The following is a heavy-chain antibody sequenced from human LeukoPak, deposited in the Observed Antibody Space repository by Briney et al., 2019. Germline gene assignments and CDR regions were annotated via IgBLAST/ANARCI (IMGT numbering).Heavy chain of an antibody. CDR1: GGSISSYY. V-gene: IGHV4-59*01. J-gene: IGHJ5*02. CDR3: ARGVHGTTVTTLGFDP. D-gene: IGHD4-17*01. Sequence: PSETLSLTCTVSGGSISSYYWSWIRQPPGKGLEWIGYIYYSGRTNYNPSLKSRVTISVDTSKNQFSLKLSSVTAADTAVYYCARGVHGTTVTTLGFDPWGQGTLVTVSS. CDR2: IYYSGRT.